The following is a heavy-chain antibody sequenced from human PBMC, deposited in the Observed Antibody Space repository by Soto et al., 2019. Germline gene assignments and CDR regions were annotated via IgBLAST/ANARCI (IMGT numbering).Heavy chain of an antibody. CDR1: GFTFSSYA. V-gene: IGHV3-23*01. Sequence: EVQLLESGGGLVQPGGSLRLSCAASGFTFSSYAMSWVRQAPGKGLEWVSDISGSGGSTYYADSVKGRFTISRDNSKHTLYLQMNSLRAEDTDVYYCAKTLPTYYYDSSGYYDYWGQGTLVTVSS. J-gene: IGHJ4*02. CDR3: AKTLPTYYYDSSGYYDY. D-gene: IGHD3-22*01. CDR2: ISGSGGST.